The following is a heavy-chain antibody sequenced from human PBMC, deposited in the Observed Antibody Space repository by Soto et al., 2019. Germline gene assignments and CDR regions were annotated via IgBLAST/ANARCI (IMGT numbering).Heavy chain of an antibody. CDR2: IYYSGST. J-gene: IGHJ5*02. D-gene: IGHD1-26*01. CDR3: ARRGRGSYRGSFFS. V-gene: IGHV4-39*01. CDR1: GGSISSSSYY. Sequence: QLQLQESGPGLVKPSETLSLTCTVSGGSISSSSYYWGWIRQPPGKGLEWIGRIYYSGSTYYNPSLKSRVTISVDTSKNQFSLKLSSVTAADTAVYYCARRGRGSYRGSFFSWGQGTLVTVSS.